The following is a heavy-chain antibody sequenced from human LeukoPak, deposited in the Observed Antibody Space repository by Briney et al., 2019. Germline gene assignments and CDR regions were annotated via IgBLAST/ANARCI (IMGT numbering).Heavy chain of an antibody. V-gene: IGHV3-74*01. CDR3: ARVGSTDGPHAFDI. Sequence: SGGSLRLSCAASGFTFSSYWMDWVRQAPGKGLVWVSGINSDGRMARYAESVKGRFAISRDNAKNTLYLQMNSLRAEDTSVYYCARVGSTDGPHAFDIWGQGTMVTVSS. J-gene: IGHJ3*02. CDR1: GFTFSSYW. CDR2: INSDGRMA. D-gene: IGHD2-21*02.